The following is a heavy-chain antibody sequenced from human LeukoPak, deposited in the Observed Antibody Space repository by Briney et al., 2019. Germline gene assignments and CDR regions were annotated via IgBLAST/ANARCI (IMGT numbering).Heavy chain of an antibody. Sequence: GGSLRLSCAASGFTFDDYAMHWVRQAPGKGLEWVSGISWNSGSIGYADSVKGRFTISRDNAKNSLYLQMNSLRAEDTAVYYCARDSSSWQDWYFDLWGRGTLVTVSS. CDR1: GFTFDDYA. D-gene: IGHD6-13*01. J-gene: IGHJ2*01. V-gene: IGHV3-9*01. CDR3: ARDSSSWQDWYFDL. CDR2: ISWNSGSI.